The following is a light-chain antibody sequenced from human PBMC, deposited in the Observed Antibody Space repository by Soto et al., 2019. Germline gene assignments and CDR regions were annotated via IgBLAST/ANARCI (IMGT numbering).Light chain of an antibody. Sequence: IVMTQSPATLYLSPGERATLSCRSSQSVSSNLAWYQQKPGQAPRLLIYGASTRATGIPARFSGSGSGTEFTLTISSLQSEDFAVYYCQQYNNWPPWTFGQGTKVEIK. CDR1: QSVSSN. CDR3: QQYNNWPPWT. CDR2: GAS. J-gene: IGKJ1*01. V-gene: IGKV3-15*01.